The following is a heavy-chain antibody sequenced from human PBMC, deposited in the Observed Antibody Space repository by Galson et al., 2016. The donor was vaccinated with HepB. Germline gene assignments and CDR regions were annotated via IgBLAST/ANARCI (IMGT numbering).Heavy chain of an antibody. V-gene: IGHV3-30*18. CDR1: GFTFSSYG. Sequence: SLRLSCAASGFTFSSYGIHWVRQAPGKGLEWVALISYDGSNKYYADSVKGRFTISRDNSKNTLYLQMNSLRAEDTAVYYCTKDPDGSGSYEFYFDYWGQGTLVTVSS. CDR2: ISYDGSNK. J-gene: IGHJ4*02. CDR3: TKDPDGSGSYEFYFDY. D-gene: IGHD3-10*01.